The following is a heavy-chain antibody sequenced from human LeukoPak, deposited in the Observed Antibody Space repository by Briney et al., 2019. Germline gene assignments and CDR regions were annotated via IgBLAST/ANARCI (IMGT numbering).Heavy chain of an antibody. D-gene: IGHD2-15*01. Sequence: PGGSLRLSCAASGFTFSSYAMHWVRQAPGKGLEWVAVMSYDGSNKYYADSVKGRFTISRDNSKNTLYLQMNSLRAEDTAVYYCARHTPEVGAFDYWGQGTLVTVSS. CDR2: MSYDGSNK. CDR1: GFTFSSYA. CDR3: ARHTPEVGAFDY. J-gene: IGHJ4*02. V-gene: IGHV3-30*01.